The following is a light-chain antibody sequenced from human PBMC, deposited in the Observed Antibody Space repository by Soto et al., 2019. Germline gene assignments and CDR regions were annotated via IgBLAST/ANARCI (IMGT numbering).Light chain of an antibody. CDR2: AAS. Sequence: AIRMTQSPSSFSASTGDRVTITCRASQGVSSYLAWYQQKPGKAPKLLIYAASTLHNGVPSRFSGSGSGTDFTLTISCLQSEDFATYYCQQYDSYPQTFGQGTKVEIK. CDR1: QGVSSY. V-gene: IGKV1-8*01. CDR3: QQYDSYPQT. J-gene: IGKJ1*01.